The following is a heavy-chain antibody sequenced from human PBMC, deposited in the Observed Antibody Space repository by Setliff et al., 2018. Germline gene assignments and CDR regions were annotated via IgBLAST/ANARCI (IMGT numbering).Heavy chain of an antibody. CDR3: ARLTFGSGSFYFNY. CDR1: GGSISSGSYY. V-gene: IGHV4-61*09. J-gene: IGHJ4*02. D-gene: IGHD3-10*01. Sequence: SETLSLTCSVSGGSISSGSYYWSWIRQPAGKGLEWIGQIFTNGVTTYNPSLMSRLTISLDTSKNHFSLKLSSVTAADTAVYYCARLTFGSGSFYFNYWGQGTLVTVSS. CDR2: IFTNGVT.